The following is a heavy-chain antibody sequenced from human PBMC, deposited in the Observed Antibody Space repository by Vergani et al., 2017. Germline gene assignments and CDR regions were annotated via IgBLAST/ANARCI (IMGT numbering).Heavy chain of an antibody. CDR3: ARDLSLGMDY. J-gene: IGHJ4*02. CDR1: GFTLSSYS. D-gene: IGHD6-13*01. CDR2: ISSSSRYT. Sequence: ELQLVESGGGLVKPGGSLRLSCAASGFTLSSYSMNWVSQAPGKGVEWVSSISSSSRYTYYADSVKGRFTISRDNAKNSLYLLKDSLRADGTAVYCCARDLSLGMDYWGQGTMVTVSS. V-gene: IGHV3-21*01.